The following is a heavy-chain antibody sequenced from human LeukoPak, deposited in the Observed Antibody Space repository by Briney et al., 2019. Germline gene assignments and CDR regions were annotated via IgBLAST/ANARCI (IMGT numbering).Heavy chain of an antibody. Sequence: ASVKVSCKASGYTFTGYYMHWVRQAPGQGLEWMGWIKPNSGGTNYAQKFQGRVTMTRDTSISTAYMELSRLRSDDTAVYYCARVDIVVVPAAMRYYYYYMDVWGKGTTVTVSS. CDR2: IKPNSGGT. CDR3: ARVDIVVVPAAMRYYYYYMDV. CDR1: GYTFTGYY. D-gene: IGHD2-2*01. J-gene: IGHJ6*03. V-gene: IGHV1-2*02.